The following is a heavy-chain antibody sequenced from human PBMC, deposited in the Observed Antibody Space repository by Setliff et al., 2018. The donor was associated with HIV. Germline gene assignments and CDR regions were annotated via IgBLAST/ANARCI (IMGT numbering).Heavy chain of an antibody. CDR3: ARPKYSGSWYLYY. J-gene: IGHJ4*02. Sequence: PSETLSLTCTVSGGSISSGGYYWSWIRQPPGKGLEWIGYIYTSGSTNYNPSLKSRVTISVDTSKNQFSLKLSSVTAADTAVYYCARPKYSGSWYLYYWGQGTLVTVSS. V-gene: IGHV4-61*08. CDR2: IYTSGST. CDR1: GGSISSGGYY. D-gene: IGHD1-26*01.